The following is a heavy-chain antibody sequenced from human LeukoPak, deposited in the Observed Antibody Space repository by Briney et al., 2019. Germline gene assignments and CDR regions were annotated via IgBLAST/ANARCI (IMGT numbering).Heavy chain of an antibody. CDR2: IYTSGST. J-gene: IGHJ4*02. D-gene: IGHD1-14*01. CDR3: ARLTSIHHRPYYFDY. V-gene: IGHV4-4*09. Sequence: PSETLSLTCTVSGGSISSYYWSWIRQPPGKGLEWIGYIYTSGSTNYNPSLKSRVTISVDTSKNQFSLKLSSVTAADTAVYYCARLTSIHHRPYYFDYWGQGTLVTVSS. CDR1: GGSISSYY.